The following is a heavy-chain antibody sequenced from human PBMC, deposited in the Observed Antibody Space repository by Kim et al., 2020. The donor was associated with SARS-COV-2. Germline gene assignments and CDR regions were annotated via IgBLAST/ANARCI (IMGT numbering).Heavy chain of an antibody. D-gene: IGHD3-9*01. J-gene: IGHJ4*02. CDR2: INHSGST. CDR3: ARGTRWSFIDILTVYSSPPHLDY. Sequence: SETLSLTCAVYGGSFSGYYWSWIRQPPGKGLEWIGEINHSGSTNYNPSLKSRVTISVDTSKNQFSLKLSSVTAADTAVYYCARGTRWSFIDILTVYSSPPHLDYWGERTPVTVS. V-gene: IGHV4-34*01. CDR1: GGSFSGYY.